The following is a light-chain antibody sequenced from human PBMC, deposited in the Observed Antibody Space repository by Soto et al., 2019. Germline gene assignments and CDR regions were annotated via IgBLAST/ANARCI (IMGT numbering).Light chain of an antibody. CDR1: TSDVGDYNF. CDR2: DVS. V-gene: IGLV2-14*01. J-gene: IGLJ2*01. CDR3: SSYASRNPRL. Sequence: QSALTQPAYVSGSPGQLITISCTGTTSDVGDYNFVSWYQQHPGKAPKLMIYDVSSRPSGVSHRFSGSKSGNTASLTISGIQSEDEADYYCSSYASRNPRLFVGGTQLTVL.